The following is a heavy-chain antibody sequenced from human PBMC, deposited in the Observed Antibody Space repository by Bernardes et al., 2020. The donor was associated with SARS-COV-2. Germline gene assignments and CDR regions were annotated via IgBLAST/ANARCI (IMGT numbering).Heavy chain of an antibody. CDR3: ARARGYGMDV. Sequence: SESLSLTCTVSGDSISSYYWSCIQQPAGKGLEWIWRIYTSGSTKYNPSLKSRVNMSIDTSKNQFSLKLSTVTAADTAVYYCARARGYGMDVWGQGTTVTVSS. CDR1: GDSISSYY. CDR2: IYTSGST. J-gene: IGHJ6*02. V-gene: IGHV4-4*07. D-gene: IGHD3-10*01.